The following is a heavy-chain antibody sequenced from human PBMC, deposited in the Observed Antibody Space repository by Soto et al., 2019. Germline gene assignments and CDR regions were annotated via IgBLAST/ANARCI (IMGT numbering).Heavy chain of an antibody. J-gene: IGHJ5*02. Sequence: SETLSLTCAVYGGSFSGYYWSWIRQPPGKGLEWIGEINHSGSTNYNPSLKSRVTISVDTSKNQFSLKLSSVTAADTAVYYCAAVPGGSSSEDWFDPWGQGTLVTVSS. CDR3: AAVPGGSSSEDWFDP. CDR1: GGSFSGYY. CDR2: INHSGST. D-gene: IGHD6-6*01. V-gene: IGHV4-34*01.